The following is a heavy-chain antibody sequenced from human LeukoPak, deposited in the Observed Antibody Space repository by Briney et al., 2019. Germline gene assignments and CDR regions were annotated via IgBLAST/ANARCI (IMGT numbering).Heavy chain of an antibody. CDR3: AKTIVVVPAAIDY. V-gene: IGHV3-23*01. J-gene: IGHJ4*02. D-gene: IGHD2-2*01. CDR1: GFTFSSYA. CDR2: ISGSGGST. Sequence: GGSLRLSCAASGFTFSSYAMSWVRQAPGKGLEWVSAISGSGGSTYYADSVKGRFTISRDNSKNTLYLQMNSLRAVDTAVYYCAKTIVVVPAAIDYWGQGTLVTVSS.